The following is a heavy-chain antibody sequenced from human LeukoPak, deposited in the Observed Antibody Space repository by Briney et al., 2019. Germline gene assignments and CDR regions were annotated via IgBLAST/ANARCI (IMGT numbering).Heavy chain of an antibody. Sequence: SQTLSLTCAVSGASINSGDYAWNWIRQPPGRGLEWIGYIYHTGTTLYNPSLRSRVTISVDTAKNHFSLNLTSVTAADTAVYYCARFGSSWYFDYWGQGTLVTVSS. CDR2: IYHTGTT. D-gene: IGHD6-13*01. V-gene: IGHV4-30-2*01. CDR1: GASINSGDYA. CDR3: ARFGSSWYFDY. J-gene: IGHJ4*02.